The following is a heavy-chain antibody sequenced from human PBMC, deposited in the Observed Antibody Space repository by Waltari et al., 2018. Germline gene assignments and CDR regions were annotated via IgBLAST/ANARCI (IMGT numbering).Heavy chain of an antibody. CDR3: AREHTVIRRLSSSNWFDP. Sequence: QVQLRESGPGLVKPSETLSLTCAVSSYSMTSGYYWGWIRQPPGKGLAWIGSIYHTGSTDDNPSRKSRVTIAVDTAKRQFSLNLFSVTATDTAVYYCAREHTVIRRLSSSNWFDPWGQGTLVTVSS. J-gene: IGHJ5*02. D-gene: IGHD2-21*01. CDR1: SYSMTSGYY. V-gene: IGHV4-38-2*02. CDR2: IYHTGST.